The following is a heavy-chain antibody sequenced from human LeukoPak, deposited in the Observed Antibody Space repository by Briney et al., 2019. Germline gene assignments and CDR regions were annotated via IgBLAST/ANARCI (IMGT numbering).Heavy chain of an antibody. J-gene: IGHJ6*03. CDR1: GGSISSSSYY. CDR2: ISYSGST. Sequence: SETLSLTCTVSGGSISSSSYYWGWIRQPPGKGLEWIGSISYSGSTYYNPSLKSRVTISVDTSKNQFSLKLSSVTAADTAVYYCARGHYDILTGGLWGRPNYYYYMDVWGKGTTVTVSS. CDR3: ARGHYDILTGGLWGRPNYYYYMDV. D-gene: IGHD3-9*01. V-gene: IGHV4-39*07.